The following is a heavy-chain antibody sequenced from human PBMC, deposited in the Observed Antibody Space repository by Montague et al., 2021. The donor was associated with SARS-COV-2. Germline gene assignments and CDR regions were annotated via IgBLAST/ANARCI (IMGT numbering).Heavy chain of an antibody. J-gene: IGHJ5*01. CDR1: GDSISTTGYH. D-gene: IGHD3-22*01. Sequence: SETLSLTCTVSGDSISTTGYHWGWIRQSPGKGLEWIGGFYYSGTTSSNPSLKSRVTISIDTSKNELSLKVGSVTAADTAVYFCARGSGYYSSGRARFDPWGQGTQVTVSS. CDR3: ARGSGYYSSGRARFDP. CDR2: FYYSGTT. V-gene: IGHV4-39*07.